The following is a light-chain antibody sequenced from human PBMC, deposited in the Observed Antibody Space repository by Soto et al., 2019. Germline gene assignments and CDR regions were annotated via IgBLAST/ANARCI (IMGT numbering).Light chain of an antibody. V-gene: IGLV1-44*01. CDR1: NSNIGSYT. CDR2: GNI. J-gene: IGLJ3*02. CDR3: AAWDDSLNGRV. Sequence: QSVLTQPPSASGTPGQTVAISCSGTNSNIGSYTVNWYQQFPGTAPRLLIYGNIQRPSGVPDRFSGSKSDTSASLAISGLLSEDEADYYCAAWDDSLNGRVFGGGTKLTVL.